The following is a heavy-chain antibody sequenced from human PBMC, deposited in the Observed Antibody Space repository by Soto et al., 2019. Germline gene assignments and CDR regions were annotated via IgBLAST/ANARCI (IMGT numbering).Heavy chain of an antibody. Sequence: QVQLVQSGAEVKKPGASVKVSCKASGYTFTDYDINWFRQATGQGLEWLGWMNPNNSYTGYAQNIQGRVTMTRRTYISTAYMELSTLRSEDKAVYYCAKGPRNWGVDYWGQGTLVTVSS. CDR3: AKGPRNWGVDY. CDR1: GYTFTDYD. D-gene: IGHD7-27*01. V-gene: IGHV1-8*01. J-gene: IGHJ4*02. CDR2: MNPNNSYT.